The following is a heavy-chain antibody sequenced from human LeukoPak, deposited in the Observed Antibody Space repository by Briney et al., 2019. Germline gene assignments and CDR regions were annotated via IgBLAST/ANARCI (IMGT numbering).Heavy chain of an antibody. D-gene: IGHD5-18*01. CDR3: ARHGSGYSYGYQPFDY. J-gene: IGHJ4*02. CDR1: SGSISTYY. V-gene: IGHV4-59*08. Sequence: SETLSLTCTVSSGSISTYYWSWIRQSPGKGLEWMGYIFHSGSTTYNPSLSSRLTISVDTSKNQFSLELRSVTAADTAVYYCARHGSGYSYGYQPFDYWGQGTLVTVSS. CDR2: IFHSGST.